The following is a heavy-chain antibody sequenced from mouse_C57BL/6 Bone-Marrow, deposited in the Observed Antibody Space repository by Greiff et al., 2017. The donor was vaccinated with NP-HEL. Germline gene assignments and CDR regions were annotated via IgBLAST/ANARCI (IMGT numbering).Heavy chain of an antibody. J-gene: IGHJ2*01. CDR3: ASHLEGYYFDD. V-gene: IGHV4-1*01. CDR2: ITPDSSTL. Sequence: EVTLVESGGGLVQPGGSLKLSCAASGIDFSRYWMSWVRRAPGKGLEWIGEITPDSSTLNYAPSLKDKFIISRDNAKNTLYLQMSKVRSEDTALYYCASHLEGYYFDDWGQGTTLTVSS. CDR1: GIDFSRYW.